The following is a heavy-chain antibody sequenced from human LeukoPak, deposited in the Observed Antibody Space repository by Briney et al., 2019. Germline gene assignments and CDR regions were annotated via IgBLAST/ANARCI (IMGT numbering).Heavy chain of an antibody. Sequence: SQTLSPTCTVSGGSISSGSYYWSWIRQPAGKGLEWIGRIYTSGSTNYNPSLKSRVTISVDTSKNQFSLKLSSVTAADTAVYYCASAVDWGQGTLVTVSS. J-gene: IGHJ4*02. V-gene: IGHV4-61*02. CDR2: IYTSGST. D-gene: IGHD4-23*01. CDR3: ASAVD. CDR1: GGSISSGSYY.